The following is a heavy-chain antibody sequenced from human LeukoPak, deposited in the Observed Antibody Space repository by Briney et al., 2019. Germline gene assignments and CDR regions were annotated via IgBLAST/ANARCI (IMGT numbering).Heavy chain of an antibody. J-gene: IGHJ3*02. CDR1: GYTFTSYY. D-gene: IGHD3-22*01. CDR2: INPSGGST. V-gene: IGHV1-46*01. CDR3: ARARYYYDSSVPREAFDI. Sequence: GASVKVSCKASGYTFTSYYMHWVRQAPGQGLEWMGIINPSGGSTSYAQKFQGRVTMTRDMSTSTVYMELSSLRSEDTAVYYCARARYYYDSSVPREAFDIWGQGTMVTVSS.